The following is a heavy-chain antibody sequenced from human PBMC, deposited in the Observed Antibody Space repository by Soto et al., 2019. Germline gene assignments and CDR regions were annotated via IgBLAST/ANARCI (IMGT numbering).Heavy chain of an antibody. J-gene: IGHJ6*01. V-gene: IGHV4-31*03. CDR3: ARXVVPAAIRGYYYYGMDV. D-gene: IGHD2-2*02. CDR1: GGSISSGGYY. Sequence: SETLSLTCTVSGGSISSGGYYWSWIRQHPGKGLEWIGYIYYSGSTYYNPSLKSRVTISVDTSKNQFSLKLSSVTAADTAVYYCARXVVPAAIRGYYYYGMDVWGQGTTVPVSS. CDR2: IYYSGST.